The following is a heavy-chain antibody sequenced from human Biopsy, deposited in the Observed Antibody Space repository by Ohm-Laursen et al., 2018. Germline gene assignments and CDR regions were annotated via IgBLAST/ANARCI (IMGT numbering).Heavy chain of an antibody. CDR2: INPNNGGT. CDR1: GYNFNAYY. V-gene: IGHV1-2*02. J-gene: IGHJ3*01. CDR3: ARLAYSEYRRDPLDV. Sequence: ATVKISCKTSGYNFNAYYMQWVRQAPGQGLEWMGWINPNNGGTNYAHKFQGRVTMTRDTSISTAYMHLSGLTSDDTAVYYCARLAYSEYRRDPLDVWGQGTMVTVSS. D-gene: IGHD5-18*01.